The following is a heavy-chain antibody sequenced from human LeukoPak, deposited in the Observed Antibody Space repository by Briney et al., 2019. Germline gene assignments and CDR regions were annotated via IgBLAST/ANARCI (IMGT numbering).Heavy chain of an antibody. CDR1: GYTFTSYG. D-gene: IGHD3-3*01. Sequence: ASVKVSCKASGYTFTSYGISWVRQAPGQGLEWMGWISAYNGNTNYAQKLQGRVTMTTDTSTSTAYMELRSLRSDDTAVYYCARRRTLRFLEWFDYWGQGTLVTVSS. CDR2: ISAYNGNT. V-gene: IGHV1-18*01. CDR3: ARRRTLRFLEWFDY. J-gene: IGHJ5*01.